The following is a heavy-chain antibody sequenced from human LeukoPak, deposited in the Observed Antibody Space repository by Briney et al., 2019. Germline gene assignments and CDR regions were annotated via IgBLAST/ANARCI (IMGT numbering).Heavy chain of an antibody. CDR3: ARETGGFNDY. CDR1: GGSISSXY. D-gene: IGHD2-8*02. Sequence: SETXSLTCTVSGGSISSXYWSWVXQPPGKGLEWIGYIYYSGSTNYNPSLKSRVTISVDTSKNQFSLKLSFVTAADTAVYYCARETGGFNDYWGQGTLVTVSS. CDR2: IYYSGST. V-gene: IGHV4-59*01. J-gene: IGHJ4*02.